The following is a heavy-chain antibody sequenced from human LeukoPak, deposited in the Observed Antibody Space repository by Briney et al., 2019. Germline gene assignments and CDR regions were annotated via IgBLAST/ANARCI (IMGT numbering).Heavy chain of an antibody. V-gene: IGHV3-48*03. CDR2: ISDSGNTL. CDR3: ASLGPTLYSGGYPGLDN. J-gene: IGHJ4*02. CDR1: GFPFSSYE. D-gene: IGHD1-26*01. Sequence: GGSLRLSCAASGFPFSSYEMNWVRQAPGKGLEWVSYISDSGNTLHYADSVKGRFTISRVNAKNSLYLQMSSLRAEDTAVYYCASLGPTLYSGGYPGLDNWGQGTLVTVSS.